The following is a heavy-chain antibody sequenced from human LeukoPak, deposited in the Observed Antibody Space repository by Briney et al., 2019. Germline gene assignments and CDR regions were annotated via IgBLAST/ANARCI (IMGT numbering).Heavy chain of an antibody. CDR1: GGSISSYY. V-gene: IGHV4-59*01. J-gene: IGHJ4*02. D-gene: IGHD3-10*01. CDR2: IYYSGST. Sequence: PSETLSLTCTVSGGSISSYYWSWIRQPPGKGLEWIGYIYYSGSTNYNPSLKSRVTISVDTSKNQFSLKLSSVTAADTAVYYCAKYYGSGTYYFDYWGQGTLVT. CDR3: AKYYGSGTYYFDY.